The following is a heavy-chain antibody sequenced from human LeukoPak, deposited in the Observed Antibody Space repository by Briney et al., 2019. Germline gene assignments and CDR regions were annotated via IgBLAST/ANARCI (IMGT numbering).Heavy chain of an antibody. CDR1: GGSISSGDYY. Sequence: PSETLSLTCTVSGGSISSGDYYWSWIRQPPGKGLEWIGYIYYSGSTYYNPSPKSRVTISVDTSKNQFSLKLSSVTAADTAVYYCAREIAAKGLDYWGQGTLVTVSS. D-gene: IGHD6-13*01. J-gene: IGHJ4*02. CDR3: AREIAAKGLDY. CDR2: IYYSGST. V-gene: IGHV4-30-4*01.